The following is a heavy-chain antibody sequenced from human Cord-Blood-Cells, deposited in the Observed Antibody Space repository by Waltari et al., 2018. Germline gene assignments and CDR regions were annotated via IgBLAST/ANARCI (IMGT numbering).Heavy chain of an antibody. V-gene: IGHV1-2*02. Sequence: QVQLVQSGAEVKKPGASVTVSCKASGYTFTGYYMHWVRQAPGQGLGWKGWINPNSGGTNYAQKFQGRGTMTRDTSISTAYMELGRLRSDDTAVYYCARDIAAAELVFYYWGQGTLVTVSS. D-gene: IGHD6-13*01. CDR3: ARDIAAAELVFYY. CDR2: INPNSGGT. J-gene: IGHJ4*02. CDR1: GYTFTGYY.